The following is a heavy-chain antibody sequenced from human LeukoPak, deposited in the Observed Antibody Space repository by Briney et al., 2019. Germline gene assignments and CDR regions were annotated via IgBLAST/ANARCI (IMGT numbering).Heavy chain of an antibody. V-gene: IGHV3-30*02. CDR3: ARDGSGSYYNYFDY. CDR2: IRYDGSNK. D-gene: IGHD3-10*01. J-gene: IGHJ4*02. CDR1: GFTFSSYG. Sequence: PGGSLRLSCAASGFTFSSYGMHWVRQAPGKGLEWVAFIRYDGSNKYYADSVKGRFTISRDNSKNTLYLQMNSLRAEDTAVYYCARDGSGSYYNYFDYWGQGTLVTVSS.